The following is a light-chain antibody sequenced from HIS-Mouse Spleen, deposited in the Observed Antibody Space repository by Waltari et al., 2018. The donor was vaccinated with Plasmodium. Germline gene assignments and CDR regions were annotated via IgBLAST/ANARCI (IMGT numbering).Light chain of an antibody. CDR1: SSHIGHNY. CDR3: GTWDSSLSAGVV. Sequence: QSVLPQPPSVSAAPGQKVTIPCSGTSSHIGHNYVPWSQQLPGTAPKLLIYDNNKRPSGIPDRFSGSKSGTSATLGITGLQTGDEADYYCGTWDSSLSAGVVFGGGTKLTVL. J-gene: IGLJ2*01. V-gene: IGLV1-51*01. CDR2: DNN.